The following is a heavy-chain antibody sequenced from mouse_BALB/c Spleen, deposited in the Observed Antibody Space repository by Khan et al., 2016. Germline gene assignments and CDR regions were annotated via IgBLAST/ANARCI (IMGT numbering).Heavy chain of an antibody. Sequence: VQLQESGPGLVAPSQSLSITCTVSGFSLTTYGVHWVRQAPGKGLEWLGIIWAGGSTNYKSALMSRLSISKDNSKNQVFLKMNSLQTDDTAIYYCARDSGSRLYYFDYWGQGTTLTVSS. V-gene: IGHV2-9*02. CDR1: GFSLTTYG. CDR2: IWAGGST. CDR3: ARDSGSRLYYFDY. D-gene: IGHD1-1*01. J-gene: IGHJ2*01.